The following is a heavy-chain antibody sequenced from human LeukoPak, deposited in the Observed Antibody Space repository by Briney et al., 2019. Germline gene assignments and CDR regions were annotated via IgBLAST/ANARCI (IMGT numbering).Heavy chain of an antibody. CDR3: ARWQWLENNWFDP. D-gene: IGHD6-19*01. V-gene: IGHV1-18*01. CDR2: ISVYNGNT. CDR1: GYTFSTYG. Sequence: ASVKVSCKASGYTFSTYGISWVRQAPGQGLEWMGWISVYNGNTNYAQKLQGRVTMTTDTSTSTAYMELRSLRSDDTAVYYCARWQWLENNWFDPWGQGTLVTVSS. J-gene: IGHJ5*02.